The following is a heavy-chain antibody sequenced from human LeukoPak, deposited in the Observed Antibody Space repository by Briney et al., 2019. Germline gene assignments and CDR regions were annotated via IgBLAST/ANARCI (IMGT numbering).Heavy chain of an antibody. CDR2: IYYSGST. J-gene: IGHJ4*02. D-gene: IGHD3-10*01. CDR3: ARGLLWFGESGPRFDY. Sequence: PSQTLSLICTVSGGSISSGDYYWSWIRQPPGKGLEWIGYIYYSGSTYYNPSLKSRVTISVDTSKNQFSLKLSSVTAADTAVYYCARGLLWFGESGPRFDYWGQGTLVTVSS. V-gene: IGHV4-30-4*08. CDR1: GGSISSGDYY.